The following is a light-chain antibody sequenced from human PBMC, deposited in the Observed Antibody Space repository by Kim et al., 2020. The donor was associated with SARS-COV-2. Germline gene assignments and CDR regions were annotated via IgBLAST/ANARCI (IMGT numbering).Light chain of an antibody. CDR2: GAS. Sequence: EIVLTQSPGTLSLSPGERATLSCRASQSVSSTHLAWYQQKPGQAPRLFIYGASSRATGIPDRFTGSGSGTDFTHTISRLEPEDFAVYYCQHYGSSVLTFGGGTKGDIK. J-gene: IGKJ4*01. V-gene: IGKV3-20*01. CDR3: QHYGSSVLT. CDR1: QSVSSTH.